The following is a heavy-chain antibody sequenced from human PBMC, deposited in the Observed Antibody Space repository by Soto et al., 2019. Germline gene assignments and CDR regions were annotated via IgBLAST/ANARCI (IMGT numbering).Heavy chain of an antibody. J-gene: IGHJ5*02. CDR2: IDPSDSYT. V-gene: IGHV5-10-1*01. D-gene: IGHD6-6*01. Sequence: ESLNISCNGSGYSFTSYWISCVRQMPGKGLEWMGRIDPSDSYTNYSPSFQGHVTISADKSISTAYLQWSSLKASDTAMYYCARQGQLPRFDPWGQGTLVTVYS. CDR3: ARQGQLPRFDP. CDR1: GYSFTSYW.